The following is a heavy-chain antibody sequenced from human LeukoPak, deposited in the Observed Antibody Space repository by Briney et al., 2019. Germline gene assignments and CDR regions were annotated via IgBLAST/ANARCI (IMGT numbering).Heavy chain of an antibody. D-gene: IGHD2-15*01. CDR3: AREENCSGGSCYPNNWFDP. V-gene: IGHV3-33*08. CDR2: IWYDGSNK. J-gene: IGHJ5*02. Sequence: PGGSLRLSCAASGFTFSTYAFHWVRQAPGKGLEWVAVIWYDGSNKYYADSVKGRFTISRDNSKNTLYLQMNSLRAEDTAVYYCAREENCSGGSCYPNNWFDPWGQGTLVTVSS. CDR1: GFTFSTYA.